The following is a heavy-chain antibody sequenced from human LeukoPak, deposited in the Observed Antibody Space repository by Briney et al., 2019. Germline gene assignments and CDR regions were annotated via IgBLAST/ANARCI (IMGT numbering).Heavy chain of an antibody. V-gene: IGHV1-3*01. CDR2: INAGNGNT. Sequence: ASVKVSCKASGYTFNSYAMHWVRQAHGQRLEWMGWINAGNGNTKYSQKFQGRVTITRDTSASTAYMELSSLRSEDTAVYYCARDPAPYYYDSSGFPPHFDYWGQGTLVTVSS. CDR1: GYTFNSYA. J-gene: IGHJ4*02. CDR3: ARDPAPYYYDSSGFPPHFDY. D-gene: IGHD3-22*01.